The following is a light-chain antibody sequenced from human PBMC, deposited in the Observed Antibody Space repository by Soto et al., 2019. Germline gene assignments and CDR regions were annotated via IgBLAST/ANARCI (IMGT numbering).Light chain of an antibody. CDR2: DAS. CDR1: QSLSNR. J-gene: IGKJ1*01. CDR3: QYYAGVWT. Sequence: DIELTQSPSTLSVSLGERATITCRASQSLSNRLAWYQQKPGKAPKVLIYDASSLESGVPSRFSGSGSGTDFILTISSLQPDDFATYYCQYYAGVWTFGQGTKV. V-gene: IGKV1-5*01.